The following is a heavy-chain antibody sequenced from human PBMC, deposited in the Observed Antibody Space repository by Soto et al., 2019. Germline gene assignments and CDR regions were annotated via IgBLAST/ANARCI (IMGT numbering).Heavy chain of an antibody. CDR3: ASRSDPTYYYDSSGYYYAL. D-gene: IGHD3-22*01. CDR2: ISSSSSYI. V-gene: IGHV3-21*01. CDR1: GFTFISYS. Sequence: GGSLRLSCAASGFTFISYSMNWVRQAPGKGLEWVSSISSSSSYIYYADSVKGRFTISRDNAKNSLYLQMNSLRAEDTAVYYCASRSDPTYYYDSSGYYYALWGQGTMVTVSS. J-gene: IGHJ3*01.